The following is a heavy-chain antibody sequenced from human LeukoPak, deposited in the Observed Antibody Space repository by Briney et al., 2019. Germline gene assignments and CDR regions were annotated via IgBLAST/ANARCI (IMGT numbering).Heavy chain of an antibody. V-gene: IGHV4-34*01. Sequence: PSETLSLTCAVYGGSFSGYYWSWIRQPPGKGLERSGEINHSGSTNYNPSLKSRVTISVDTSKNQFSLKLSSVTDADTAVYYCARGKRVLRYFDWLSAFDYWGQGTLVTVSS. CDR2: INHSGST. CDR1: GGSFSGYY. CDR3: ARGKRVLRYFDWLSAFDY. D-gene: IGHD3-9*01. J-gene: IGHJ4*02.